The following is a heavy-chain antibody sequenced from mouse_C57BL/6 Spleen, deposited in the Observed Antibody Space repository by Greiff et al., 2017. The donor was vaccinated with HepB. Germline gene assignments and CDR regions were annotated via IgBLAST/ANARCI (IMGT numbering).Heavy chain of an antibody. CDR2: ISDGGSYT. CDR1: GFTFSSYA. J-gene: IGHJ3*01. V-gene: IGHV5-4*03. Sequence: DVKLVESGGGLVKPGGSLKLSCAASGFTFSSYAMSWVRQTPEKRLEWVATISDGGSYTYYPDNVKGRFTISRDNAKNNLYLQMSHLKSEDTAMYYCAREEGTLFAYWGQGTLVTVSA. D-gene: IGHD3-3*01. CDR3: AREEGTLFAY.